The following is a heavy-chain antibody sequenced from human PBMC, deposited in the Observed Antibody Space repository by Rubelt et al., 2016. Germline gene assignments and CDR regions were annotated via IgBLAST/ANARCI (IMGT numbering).Heavy chain of an antibody. J-gene: IGHJ4*02. CDR2: GST. D-gene: IGHD5-18*01. V-gene: IGHV4-39*01. Sequence: GSTNYNPSLKSRVTISVDTSKNQFSLKLSSVTAADTAVYYCARQMETAMGPIDYWGQGTLVTVSS. CDR3: ARQMETAMGPIDY.